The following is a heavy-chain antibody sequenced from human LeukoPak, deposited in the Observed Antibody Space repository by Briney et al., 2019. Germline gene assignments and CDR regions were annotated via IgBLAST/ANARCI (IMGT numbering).Heavy chain of an antibody. CDR1: GGSISSYY. CDR2: IYYSGST. D-gene: IGHD1-1*01. J-gene: IGHJ4*02. Sequence: SETLSLTCTIPGGSISSYYWSWIRQPPGKGLEWIGYIYYSGSTNYNPSLKSRVTMAVDTSKNQFSLKVSSVTAADTAVYYCARAGNNWSFDYWGQGTLVTVSS. V-gene: IGHV4-59*01. CDR3: ARAGNNWSFDY.